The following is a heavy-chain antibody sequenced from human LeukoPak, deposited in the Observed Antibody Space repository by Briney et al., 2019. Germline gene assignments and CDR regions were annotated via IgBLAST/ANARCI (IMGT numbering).Heavy chain of an antibody. CDR3: ARRPSARPFDY. Sequence: PSETLSLTCAVSGYSISSGYYWGWIRQPPGKGLEWIGSIYHSGSTYYNPSLKSRVTISVDTSKNRFSLKLSSVTAADTAVYYCARRPSARPFDYWGQGTLVTVSS. CDR2: IYHSGST. V-gene: IGHV4-38-2*01. J-gene: IGHJ4*02. D-gene: IGHD6-6*01. CDR1: GYSISSGYY.